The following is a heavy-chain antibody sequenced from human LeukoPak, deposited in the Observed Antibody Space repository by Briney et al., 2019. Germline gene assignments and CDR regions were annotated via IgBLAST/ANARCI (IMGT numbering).Heavy chain of an antibody. D-gene: IGHD2-2*01. CDR2: INHSGST. V-gene: IGHV4-34*01. Sequence: SEALSLTRAVYGGSFSGYYWSWIRQPPGKGLEWIGEINHSGSTKHNPSPKSRVTISVDTSKNQFSLKLSSVTAADTAVYYCARDGSTSRGAFDIWGQGTMVTVSS. CDR1: GGSFSGYY. CDR3: ARDGSTSRGAFDI. J-gene: IGHJ3*02.